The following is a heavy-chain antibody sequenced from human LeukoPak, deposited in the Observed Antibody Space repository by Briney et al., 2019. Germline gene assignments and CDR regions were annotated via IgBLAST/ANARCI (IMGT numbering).Heavy chain of an antibody. V-gene: IGHV4-39*02. D-gene: IGHD5-18*01. CDR1: GGSTTNNNHY. CDR3: ARRGYSFGYSSRPEYYYYMDV. J-gene: IGHJ6*03. Sequence: SETLSLTCTVSGGSTTNNNHYGAWIRQPPGKGLEWIGVISHSGSTYSNPSLKSRVTMSVDMSNSHFSLRLSSVTAADTAVYFCARRGYSFGYSSRPEYYYYMDVWGKGTTVTVSS. CDR2: ISHSGST.